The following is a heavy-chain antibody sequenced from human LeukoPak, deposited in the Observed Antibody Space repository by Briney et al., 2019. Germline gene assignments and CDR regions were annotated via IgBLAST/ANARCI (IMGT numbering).Heavy chain of an antibody. CDR2: ISSTSKYI. D-gene: IGHD5-18*01. CDR1: GFTFSSYA. Sequence: GGSLRLSCAASGFTFSSYAMSWVRQAPGKGLERVSSISSTSKYIHYADSVKGRFTISRDNAKVSLYLQVNSLRAEDTALYYCAKDKRHRGYSYGYVDYWGQGTLVTVSS. V-gene: IGHV3-21*04. CDR3: AKDKRHRGYSYGYVDY. J-gene: IGHJ4*02.